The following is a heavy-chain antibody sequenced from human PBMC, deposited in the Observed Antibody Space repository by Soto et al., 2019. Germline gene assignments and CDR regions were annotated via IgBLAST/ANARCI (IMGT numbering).Heavy chain of an antibody. D-gene: IGHD5-12*01. CDR2: IYYSGST. V-gene: IGHV4-39*01. CDR1: GGSISSSSYY. J-gene: IGHJ4*02. CDR3: ARLDIVAPPDY. Sequence: PWETLSLTCTVSGGSISSSSYYWGWIRQPPGKGLEWIGSIYYSGSTYYNPSLKSRVTISVDTSKNQFSLKLSSVTAADTAVYYCARLDIVAPPDYWGQGTLVTVSS.